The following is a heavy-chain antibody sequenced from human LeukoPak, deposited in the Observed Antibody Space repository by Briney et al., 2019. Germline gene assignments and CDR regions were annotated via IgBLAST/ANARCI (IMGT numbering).Heavy chain of an antibody. CDR3: ARVVGATTDRAFDI. CDR1: GFTFSSYA. D-gene: IGHD1-26*01. CDR2: ISYDGSNK. Sequence: GGSLRLSCAASGFTFSSYAMHWVRQAPGKGLEWVAVISYDGSNKYYADSVKGRFTISRDNSKNTLYLQMNSLRAEATAVYYCARVVGATTDRAFDIWGQGTMVTVSS. J-gene: IGHJ3*02. V-gene: IGHV3-30*04.